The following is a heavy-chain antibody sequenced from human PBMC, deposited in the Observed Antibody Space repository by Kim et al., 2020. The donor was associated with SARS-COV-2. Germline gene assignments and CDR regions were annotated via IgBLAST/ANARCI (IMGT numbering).Heavy chain of an antibody. D-gene: IGHD5-18*01. V-gene: IGHV4-34*13. J-gene: IGHJ4*02. Sequence: NTNPARKSRVTISRDTCKNQFSLKLSSVTAADTAVYYCARAGDTDLDYWGQGTLVTVSS. CDR3: ARAGDTDLDY.